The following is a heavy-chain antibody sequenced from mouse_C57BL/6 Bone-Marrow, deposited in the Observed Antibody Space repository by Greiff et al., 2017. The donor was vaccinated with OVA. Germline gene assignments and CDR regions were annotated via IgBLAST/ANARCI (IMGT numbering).Heavy chain of an antibody. CDR2: INPGSGGT. CDR3: AREDGYYGAY. Sequence: QVQLQQSGAELVRPGTSVKVSCKASGYAFTNYLIEWVKQRPGQGLEWIGVINPGSGGTNYNEKFKGKATLTADKSSSTAYMQLSSLTSEDSAVYFWAREDGYYGAYWGQGTLVTVSA. CDR1: GYAFTNYL. J-gene: IGHJ3*01. D-gene: IGHD2-3*01. V-gene: IGHV1-54*01.